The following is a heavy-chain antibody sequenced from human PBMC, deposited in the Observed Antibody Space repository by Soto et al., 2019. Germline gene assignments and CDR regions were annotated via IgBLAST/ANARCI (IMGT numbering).Heavy chain of an antibody. CDR3: AHLTTGGFYFDY. D-gene: IGHD4-17*01. V-gene: IGHV2-5*02. CDR1: GFSLRNSGVG. J-gene: IGHJ4*02. Sequence: QITLKESGPTLVKPTQTLTLTCTFSGFSLRNSGVGVGWIRQPPGKALEWLALIYWDDDKRYSPSLKSRLTIPKDTSKNQVVLTMTNMDPVDTATYYCAHLTTGGFYFDYWGQGTLVTVS. CDR2: IYWDDDK.